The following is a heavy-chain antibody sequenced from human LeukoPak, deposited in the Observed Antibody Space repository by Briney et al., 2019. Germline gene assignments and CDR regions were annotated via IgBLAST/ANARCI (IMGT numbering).Heavy chain of an antibody. CDR2: IYYSGST. J-gene: IGHJ3*02. Sequence: SXTLSLICTVSGGSISSYYWNWIRQPPGKGLEWIGYIYYSGSTSYNPSLKSRLTISVDTSNNQFSLKLTSLTAADTAVYYCASGKRVSYYDTSGYYYLDAFDIWGQGTMVTVSS. D-gene: IGHD3-22*01. V-gene: IGHV4-59*01. CDR1: GGSISSYY. CDR3: ASGKRVSYYDTSGYYYLDAFDI.